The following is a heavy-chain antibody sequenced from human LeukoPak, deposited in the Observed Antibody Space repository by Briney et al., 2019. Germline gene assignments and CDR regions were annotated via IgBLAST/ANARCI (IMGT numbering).Heavy chain of an antibody. CDR1: GFTVSSRA. J-gene: IGHJ4*01. CDR2: ISNSGYNT. CDR3: ARHDGSAIIYYVDD. Sequence: GGSLRLSCAASGFTVSSRAMSWVRQAPGKGLDWVSTISNSGYNTWYADSVKGRFTISRDNSQNTLYLQMSSLRAEDTALYFCARHDGSAIIYYVDDWGHGALVTVSS. D-gene: IGHD2-21*01. V-gene: IGHV3-23*01.